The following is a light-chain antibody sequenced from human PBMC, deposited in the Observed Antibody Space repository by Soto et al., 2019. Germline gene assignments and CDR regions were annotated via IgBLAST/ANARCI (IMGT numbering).Light chain of an antibody. CDR1: QSISSW. Sequence: DIQMAQSPSTLSASVGDRVTITCWASQSISSWLAWYQQKPGKAPKLLIYKASTLESGVPSRFSGSGSGTEFTLTISSLQPDDFATYYCHQYNSYLWTFGQGTKVDI. J-gene: IGKJ1*01. CDR2: KAS. CDR3: HQYNSYLWT. V-gene: IGKV1-5*03.